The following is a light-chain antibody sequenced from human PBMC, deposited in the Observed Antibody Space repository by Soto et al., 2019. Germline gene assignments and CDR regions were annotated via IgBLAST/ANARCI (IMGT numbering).Light chain of an antibody. CDR1: SSGIGD. V-gene: IGLV2-14*01. CDR2: DVS. CDR3: NSHTSGTTRA. Sequence: QSALTQPASVSGSPGQSITISCTGASSGIGDFSWYQQQPGKAPKLIIYDVSNRPSGVSNRCPGSKSGNTASLTISGLQADDEADYYCNSHTSGTTRAFGTGTKLTVL. J-gene: IGLJ1*01.